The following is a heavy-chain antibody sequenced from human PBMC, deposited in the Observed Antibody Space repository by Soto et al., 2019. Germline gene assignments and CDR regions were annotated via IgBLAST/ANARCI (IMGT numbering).Heavy chain of an antibody. CDR1: GYTFTGYY. D-gene: IGHD6-13*01. CDR2: INPNSGGT. J-gene: IGHJ5*02. Sequence: ASVKVSCKASGYTFTGYYMHWVRQAPGQGLEWMGWINPNSGGTNYAQKFQGRVTMTRDTSISTAYMELSRLRSDDTAVYYCARVRGYSSSWYEVDPWRQGTLVTVSS. V-gene: IGHV1-2*02. CDR3: ARVRGYSSSWYEVDP.